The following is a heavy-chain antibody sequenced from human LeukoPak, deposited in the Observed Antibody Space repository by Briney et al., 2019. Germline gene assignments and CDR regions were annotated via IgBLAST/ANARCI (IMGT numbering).Heavy chain of an antibody. J-gene: IGHJ5*02. Sequence: SETLSLTCTVSGYSIISDYFWGWIRAPPGKGLEWIGTIYHNGSTYYSPSLKSRVTVSVDSSKNEFSLKLSSVTAADTAVYFCARVSQTITPPNVIPLPTGNLPYNWFDPWGQGTLVTVSS. V-gene: IGHV4-38-2*02. CDR3: ARVSQTITPPNVIPLPTGNLPYNWFDP. CDR2: IYHNGST. D-gene: IGHD4-23*01. CDR1: GYSIISDYF.